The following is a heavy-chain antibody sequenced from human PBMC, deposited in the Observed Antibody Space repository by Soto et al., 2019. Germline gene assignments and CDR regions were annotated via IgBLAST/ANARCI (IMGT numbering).Heavy chain of an antibody. CDR3: ARVGVAVAGSNWFDP. CDR1: GGSISSSNW. Sequence: SETLSLTCAVSGGSISSSNWWSWVRQPPGKGLEWIGEIYHSGSTNYNPSLKSRVTISVDKSKNQFSLKLSSVTAADTAVYYCARVGVAVAGSNWFDPWGQGTLVTVSS. J-gene: IGHJ5*02. D-gene: IGHD6-19*01. CDR2: IYHSGST. V-gene: IGHV4-4*02.